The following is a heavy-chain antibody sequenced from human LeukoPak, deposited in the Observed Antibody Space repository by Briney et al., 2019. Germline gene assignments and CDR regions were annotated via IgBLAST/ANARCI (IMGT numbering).Heavy chain of an antibody. Sequence: KPGGSLRLSCAASGFTFSTYNMNWVRQAPGKGLEWVSSISTSSTYIYYADSLKGRFTISRDNAKNSLYLQMNSLRAEDTAVYYCASDEIGDYGFDYWGQGTLVTVSS. CDR2: ISTSSTYI. V-gene: IGHV3-21*01. J-gene: IGHJ4*02. CDR3: ASDEIGDYGFDY. CDR1: GFTFSTYN. D-gene: IGHD4-17*01.